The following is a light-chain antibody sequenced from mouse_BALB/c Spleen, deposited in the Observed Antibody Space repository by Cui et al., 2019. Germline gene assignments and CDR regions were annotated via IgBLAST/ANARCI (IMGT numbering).Light chain of an antibody. CDR3: QQYNSYPLT. J-gene: IGKJ5*01. CDR2: SAS. V-gene: IGKV6-15*01. Sequence: DIVMTQSQTFMSTSVGDRVSVTCKASQNVGTNVAWYQQKPGQSPKALIYSASYRYSGVPDRSTGSGSGTDFTLTISNVQSEDLAEYFCQQYNSYPLTFGAGTKLELK. CDR1: QNVGTN.